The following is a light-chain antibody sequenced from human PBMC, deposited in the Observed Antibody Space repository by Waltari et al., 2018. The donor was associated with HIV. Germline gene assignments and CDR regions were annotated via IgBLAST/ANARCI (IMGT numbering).Light chain of an antibody. V-gene: IGLV2-11*01. CDR2: DVN. CDR3: CSHAGNLIVV. J-gene: IGLJ1*01. CDR1: SSYVDNF. Sequence: QSALTQPHSVSGSPGQSLTISCTGTSSYVDNFFSWYQQHPGKAPKVIIYDVNKRPSGVPDRFSGSKSGNTASLTISGLQAEDEADYYCCSHAGNLIVVLGAGTKVTVL.